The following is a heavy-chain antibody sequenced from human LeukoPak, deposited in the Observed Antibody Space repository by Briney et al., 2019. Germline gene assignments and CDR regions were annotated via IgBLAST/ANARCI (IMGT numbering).Heavy chain of an antibody. CDR2: INEDGNRR. CDR1: GFTFSTYW. V-gene: IGHV3-7*03. D-gene: IGHD6-13*01. Sequence: GGSLRLSCAASGFTFSTYWMSWVRQAPGKGLQWVANINEDGNRRYYVDSVKGRFTISRDNAKNSLYLQMNSLRAEDTALYYCAKAYSSSWYETIDYWGQGTLVTVSS. CDR3: AKAYSSSWYETIDY. J-gene: IGHJ4*02.